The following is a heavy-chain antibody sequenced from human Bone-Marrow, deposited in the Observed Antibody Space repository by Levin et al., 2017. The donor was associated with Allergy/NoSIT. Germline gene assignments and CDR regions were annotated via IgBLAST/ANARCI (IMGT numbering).Heavy chain of an antibody. CDR2: FDPKAGET. D-gene: IGHD3-3*01. CDR3: GLGYYDYWSASYYDAFDV. CDR1: GYSLSESS. J-gene: IGHJ3*01. Sequence: GESLKISCQVSGYSLSESSMHWVRQAPGRGLEWMGSFDPKAGETIYAQKFQGRVTMTGDTSTDTAYMEMSRLRSEDTAVYFCGLGYYDYWSASYYDAFDVWGQGTMVTVSS. V-gene: IGHV1-24*01.